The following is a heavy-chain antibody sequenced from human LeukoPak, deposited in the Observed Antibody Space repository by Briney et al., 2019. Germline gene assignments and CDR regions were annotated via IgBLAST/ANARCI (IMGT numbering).Heavy chain of an antibody. Sequence: PGGSLRLSCAASGLTFSSYSMNWVRQAPGKGLEWVSSISRSGSTKYYADSVKGRFTISRDNAKNSLYLQMNSLRAEDTAVYYCARVGGSYWGPDYWGQGTLVTVSS. CDR2: ISRSGSTK. CDR3: ARVGGSYWGPDY. D-gene: IGHD1-26*01. CDR1: GLTFSSYS. J-gene: IGHJ4*02. V-gene: IGHV3-48*04.